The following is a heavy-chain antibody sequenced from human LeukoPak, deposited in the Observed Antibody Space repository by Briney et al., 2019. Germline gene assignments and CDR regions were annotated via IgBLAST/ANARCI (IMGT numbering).Heavy chain of an antibody. Sequence: SETLSLTCAVYGGSFSDYFWSWIRQPPGKGLEWIGEITHSGSTNYNPSLKSRVTISVDTSKNQFSLKLSSVTAADTAVYYCASSAKYDSSGYYRYWGQGTLVTVSS. CDR3: ASSAKYDSSGYYRY. J-gene: IGHJ4*02. D-gene: IGHD3-22*01. V-gene: IGHV4-34*01. CDR1: GGSFSDYF. CDR2: ITHSGST.